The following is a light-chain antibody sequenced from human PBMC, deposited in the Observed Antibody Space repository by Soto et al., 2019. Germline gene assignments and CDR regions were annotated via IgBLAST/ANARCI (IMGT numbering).Light chain of an antibody. CDR3: QQYNNWPLYT. CDR2: DAS. CDR1: QSVGGN. V-gene: IGKV3-15*01. Sequence: EIVMTQSPATLSVSPGERATLSCRASQSVGGNLAWYQQRPGRAPRLLIYDASTRATDIPARFSGSGSGTKFTLTISSLQSEDFALYYCQQYNNWPLYTFGQGTKLEIK. J-gene: IGKJ2*01.